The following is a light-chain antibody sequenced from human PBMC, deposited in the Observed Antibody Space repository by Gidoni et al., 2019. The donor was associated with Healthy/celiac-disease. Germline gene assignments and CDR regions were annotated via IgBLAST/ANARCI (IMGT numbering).Light chain of an antibody. CDR1: QSLRHSNGYNY. J-gene: IGKJ3*01. V-gene: IGKV2-28*01. CDR3: MQALQTPRT. CDR2: LGS. Sequence: DIVMTQSPLSLPVTPGEPASISCMSSQSLRHSNGYNYLDWYLQKPGQSPQLLIYLGSNRASGVPDRFSGSGSGTEFTLKISRVEAEDVGVYYCMQALQTPRTFGPXTKVDIK.